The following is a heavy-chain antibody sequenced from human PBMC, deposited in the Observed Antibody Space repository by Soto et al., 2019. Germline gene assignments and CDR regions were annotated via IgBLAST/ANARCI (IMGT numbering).Heavy chain of an antibody. V-gene: IGHV3-23*01. J-gene: IGHJ5*02. CDR3: ARGGSDDYGDYGWFDP. CDR1: GFTFTSYA. D-gene: IGHD4-17*01. CDR2: ISGSGGSS. Sequence: PGGSLRLSCAASGFTFTSYAMSWVRQAPGKGLEWVSAISGSGGSSYYADSVKGRFTISRDNSKNTLFLQMNSLRAEDTAIYYCARGGSDDYGDYGWFDPWGQGTLVTVSS.